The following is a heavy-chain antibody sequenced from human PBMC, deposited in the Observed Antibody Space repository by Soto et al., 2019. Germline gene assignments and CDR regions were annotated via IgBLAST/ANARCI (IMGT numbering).Heavy chain of an antibody. Sequence: SVKVSCKASGGTFSSYAISWVRQAPGQGLEWMGGIIPIFGTANYAQKFQGRVTITADESTSTAYMELSSLRSEDTAVYYCARSGYYPSYYYYYGMDVWGQGTTVTVSS. V-gene: IGHV1-69*13. D-gene: IGHD3-22*01. CDR2: IIPIFGTA. J-gene: IGHJ6*02. CDR1: GGTFSSYA. CDR3: ARSGYYPSYYYYYGMDV.